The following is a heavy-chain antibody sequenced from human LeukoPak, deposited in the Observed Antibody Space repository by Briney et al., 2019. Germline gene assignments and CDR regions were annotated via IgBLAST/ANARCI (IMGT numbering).Heavy chain of an antibody. CDR1: GFTFGDHW. Sequence: PGGTLRLSCAASGFTFGDHWMTGVRQAPGKGREGVANIKHDGGERFYHASVKVGFTISRYNARVSVFLQMNDLRAEDTGFYYCAGDFGSESWFGWVGHFDFWGQGTLVAVSS. D-gene: IGHD3-10*01. V-gene: IGHV3-7*01. CDR3: AGDFGSESWFGWVGHFDF. CDR2: IKHDGGER. J-gene: IGHJ4*02.